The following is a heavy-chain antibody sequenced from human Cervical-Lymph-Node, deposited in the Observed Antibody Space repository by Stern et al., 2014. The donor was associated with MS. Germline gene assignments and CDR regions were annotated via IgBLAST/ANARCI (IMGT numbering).Heavy chain of an antibody. Sequence: VQLVESGGGVVQPGRSLSLSCAASGFTFRSYGLPWGRQAQGKGLAWVAVLWYDGSNKYYADSVKGRFTISRDNSKNTLYLQMNSLRAEDTAVYYCARDSYSSSWYNYFDYWGQGTLVTVSS. CDR3: ARDSYSSSWYNYFDY. CDR1: GFTFRSYG. D-gene: IGHD6-13*01. CDR2: LWYDGSNK. V-gene: IGHV3-33*01. J-gene: IGHJ4*02.